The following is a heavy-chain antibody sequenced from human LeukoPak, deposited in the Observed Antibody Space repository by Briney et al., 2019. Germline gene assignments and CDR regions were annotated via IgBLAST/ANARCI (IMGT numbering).Heavy chain of an antibody. D-gene: IGHD5-18*01. J-gene: IGHJ4*02. CDR3: ASGGYSYGYFPYYFDY. V-gene: IGHV4-30-4*01. CDR1: GGSISSGDYY. CDR2: IYYSGST. Sequence: SETLSLTCPVSGGSISSGDYYWSWIRQPPGKGLEWIGYIYYSGSTYYNPSLKSRVTISVDTSKNQFSLKLSSVTAADTAVYYCASGGYSYGYFPYYFDYWGQGTLVTVSS.